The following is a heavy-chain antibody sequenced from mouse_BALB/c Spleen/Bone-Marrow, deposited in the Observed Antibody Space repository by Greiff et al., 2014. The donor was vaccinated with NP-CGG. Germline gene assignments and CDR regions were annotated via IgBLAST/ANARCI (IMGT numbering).Heavy chain of an antibody. CDR3: ARAGSGFFDF. D-gene: IGHD3-1*01. Sequence: VQLVESGPGLVAPSQSLSITCTVSGFSLTSFGVHWVRQPPGKGLEWLGVIWSGGSTNYNSALMSRLSISKDNSQSQVFLNMNSLQTGDSAIYYCARAGSGFFDFWGQGTTLIVSS. CDR2: IWSGGST. CDR1: GFSLTSFG. J-gene: IGHJ2*01. V-gene: IGHV2-9*02.